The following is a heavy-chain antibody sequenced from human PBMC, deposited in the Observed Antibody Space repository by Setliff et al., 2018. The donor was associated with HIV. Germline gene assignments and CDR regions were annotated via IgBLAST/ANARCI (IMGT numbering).Heavy chain of an antibody. J-gene: IGHJ4*02. CDR1: GGSISSGSYY. CDR3: ARGDXYDFFDY. Sequence: NPSETLSLTCTVSGGSISSGSYYWSWIRQPAGKGLEWIGRFYTSGSTNYSPSLKSRVTMSVDTSKNQFSLKLSSVTAADTAVYYCARGDXYDFFDYWGQGTLVTVSS. CDR2: FYTSGST. V-gene: IGHV4-61*02. D-gene: IGHD2-21*02.